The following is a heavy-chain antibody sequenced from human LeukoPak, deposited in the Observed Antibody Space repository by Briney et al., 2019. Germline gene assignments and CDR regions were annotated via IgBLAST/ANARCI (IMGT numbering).Heavy chain of an antibody. CDR2: ISWNSGSI. CDR1: GFTFDDYA. J-gene: IGHJ4*02. D-gene: IGHD3-10*01. V-gene: IGHV3-9*01. Sequence: GRSLRLSCAASGFTFDDYAMHWVRQAPGKGLEWVSGISWNSGSIGYADSVKGRFTISRDNAKNSLYLQMNSLRAEDTAVYYCAKVLVRGVTITLFDYWGQGTLVTVSS. CDR3: AKVLVRGVTITLFDY.